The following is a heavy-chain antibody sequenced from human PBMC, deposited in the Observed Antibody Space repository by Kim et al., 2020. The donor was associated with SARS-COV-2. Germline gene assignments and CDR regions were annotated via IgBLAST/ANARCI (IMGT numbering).Heavy chain of an antibody. CDR1: GGSISSSSYY. Sequence: SETLSLTCTVSGGSISSSSYYWGWIRQPPGKGLEWIGSIYYSGSTYYNPSLQSRVTISVDTSKNQFSLKLSHVTAADTAVYYCGTTVTSFDYWGQGTLVT. CDR2: IYYSGST. J-gene: IGHJ4*02. V-gene: IGHV4-39*01. D-gene: IGHD4-17*01. CDR3: GTTVTSFDY.